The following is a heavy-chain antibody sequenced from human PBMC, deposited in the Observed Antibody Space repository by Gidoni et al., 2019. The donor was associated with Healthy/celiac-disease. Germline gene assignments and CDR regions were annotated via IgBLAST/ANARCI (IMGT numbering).Heavy chain of an antibody. V-gene: IGHV4-4*02. Sequence: QVQLQESGPGLVKPSGTLSLTCAVSGGSISSSTWWSWVRQPPGKGLEWIGEIYHSGSTNYNPSLKSRVTISVDKSKNQFSLKLSSVTAADTAVYYCASLNYYGSGSSFYYYYGMDVWGQGTTVTASS. J-gene: IGHJ6*02. CDR3: ASLNYYGSGSSFYYYYGMDV. CDR2: IYHSGST. CDR1: GGSISSSTW. D-gene: IGHD3-10*01.